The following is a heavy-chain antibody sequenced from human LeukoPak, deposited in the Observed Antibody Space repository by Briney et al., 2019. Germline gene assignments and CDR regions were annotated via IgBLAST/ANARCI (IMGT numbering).Heavy chain of an antibody. CDR2: ISYDGSNK. V-gene: IGHV3-30*04. D-gene: IGHD3-16*01. CDR1: GFTFSSYA. CDR3: ARGEVLIAFDY. J-gene: IGHJ4*02. Sequence: GRSLRLYCAASGFTFSSYAMHWVRQAPGKGLEWVAVISYDGSNKYYADSVKGRFTISRDNSKNTLYLQMNSLRAEDTAVYYCARGEVLIAFDYWGQGTLVTVSS.